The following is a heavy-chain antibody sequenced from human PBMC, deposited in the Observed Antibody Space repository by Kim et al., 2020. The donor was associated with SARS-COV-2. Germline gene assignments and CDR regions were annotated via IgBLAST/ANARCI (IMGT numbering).Heavy chain of an antibody. CDR1: GGSISSYY. D-gene: IGHD3-10*01. Sequence: SETLSLTCTVSGGSISSYYWSWIRQPPGKGLEWIGYIYYSGSTNYNPSLKSRVTISVDTSKNQFSLKLSSVTAADTAVYYCARHGSGSYYILFDYWGQGTLVTVSS. CDR3: ARHGSGSYYILFDY. J-gene: IGHJ4*02. V-gene: IGHV4-59*08. CDR2: IYYSGST.